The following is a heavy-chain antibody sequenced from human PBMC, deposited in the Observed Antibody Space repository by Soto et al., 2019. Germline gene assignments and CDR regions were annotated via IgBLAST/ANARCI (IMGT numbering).Heavy chain of an antibody. Sequence: ASVKVSCKASNYLFGAFGISWVRQAPGQGLEWMGWITPYNGDTHYAEKFQDRVTMTRDTSINTAYMELSRLTSDDTAVYYCTTLRLDPWGQGTLVTVSS. J-gene: IGHJ5*02. CDR2: ITPYNGDT. V-gene: IGHV1-18*01. D-gene: IGHD6-25*01. CDR1: NYLFGAFG. CDR3: TTLRLDP.